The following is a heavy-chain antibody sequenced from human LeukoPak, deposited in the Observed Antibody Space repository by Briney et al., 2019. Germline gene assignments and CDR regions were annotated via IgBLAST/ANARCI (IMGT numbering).Heavy chain of an antibody. CDR1: GYTFTGYY. J-gene: IGHJ6*02. Sequence: ASVKVSCKDSGYTFTGYYMHWVRQAPGQGLEWMGWINPNSGGTNYAQKFQGRVTMTRDTSISTAYMELSRLRSDDTAVYYCARGSYDFWSGPSYYYGMDVWGQGTTVTVSS. V-gene: IGHV1-2*02. D-gene: IGHD3-3*01. CDR2: INPNSGGT. CDR3: ARGSYDFWSGPSYYYGMDV.